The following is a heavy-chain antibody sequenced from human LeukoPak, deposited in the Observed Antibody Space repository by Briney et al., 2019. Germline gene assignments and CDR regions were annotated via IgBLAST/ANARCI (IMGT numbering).Heavy chain of an antibody. Sequence: GSSVKVSCKASGGTFSSYAISWVRQAPGQGLEWMGGIIPIFGTANYAQKFQGRVTIIADESTSTAYMELSSLRSEDTAVYYCARLCWGNQLAGFDSWGKGTLVTVSS. J-gene: IGHJ4*02. CDR3: ARLCWGNQLAGFDS. CDR1: GGTFSSYA. CDR2: IIPIFGTA. V-gene: IGHV1-69*01. D-gene: IGHD3-10*02.